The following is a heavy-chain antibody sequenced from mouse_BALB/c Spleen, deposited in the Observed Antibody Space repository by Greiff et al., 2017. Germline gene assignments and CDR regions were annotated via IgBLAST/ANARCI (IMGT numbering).Heavy chain of an antibody. Sequence: EVMLVESGGGLVKPGGSLKLSCAASGFTFSSYAMSWVRQSPEKRLEWVAEISSGGSYTYYPDTVTGRFTISRDNAKNTLYLEMSSLRSEDTAMYYCARGYGNYGKFAYWGQGTLVTVSA. V-gene: IGHV5-9-4*01. CDR1: GFTFSSYA. CDR3: ARGYGNYGKFAY. J-gene: IGHJ3*01. CDR2: ISSGGSYT. D-gene: IGHD2-1*01.